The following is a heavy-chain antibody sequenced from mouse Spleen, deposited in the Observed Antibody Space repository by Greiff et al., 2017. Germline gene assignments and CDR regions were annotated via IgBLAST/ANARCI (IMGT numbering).Heavy chain of an antibody. J-gene: IGHJ3*01. CDR3: ARGKLRSTAFAY. CDR1: GYTFTSYW. D-gene: IGHD1-1*01. CDR2: IDPSDSYT. V-gene: IGHV1-59*01. Sequence: VQLQQPGAELVRPGTSVKLSCKASGYTFTSYWMHWVKQRPGQGLEWIGVIDPSDSYTNYNQKFKGKATLTVDTSSSTAYMQLSSLTSEDSAVYYCARGKLRSTAFAYWGQGTLVTVSA.